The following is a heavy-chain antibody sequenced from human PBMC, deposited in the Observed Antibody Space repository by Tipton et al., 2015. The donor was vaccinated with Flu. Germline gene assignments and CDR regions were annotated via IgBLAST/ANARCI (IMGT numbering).Heavy chain of an antibody. Sequence: TLSLTCTVSGGSIGSYYWNWIRQPPGKGLEWIGYIYNNEYTEYSPSLKGRVTISVDTSKKQFSLQLRSVTAADTAVYYCARDPSLGMPEYFDYWGQGTLVTASS. J-gene: IGHJ4*02. V-gene: IGHV4-59*12. CDR3: ARDPSLGMPEYFDY. CDR2: IYNNEYT. CDR1: GGSIGSYY. D-gene: IGHD2/OR15-2a*01.